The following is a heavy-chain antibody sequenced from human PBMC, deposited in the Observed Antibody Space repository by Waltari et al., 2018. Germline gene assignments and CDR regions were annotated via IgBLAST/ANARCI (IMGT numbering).Heavy chain of an antibody. CDR1: DDSFNDYY. Sequence: QVQLQESGPGLVKPSETLSLTCTISDDSFNDYYWCWIRQPPGKGLEWLGYIDYSGSTDSSPSFKSRVTMSIDTSKNQFSLNLSSVSAVDTAVYYCARDEATGYFDSWGQGTLVTVSS. D-gene: IGHD1-1*01. V-gene: IGHV4-59*01. J-gene: IGHJ4*02. CDR3: ARDEATGYFDS. CDR2: IDYSGST.